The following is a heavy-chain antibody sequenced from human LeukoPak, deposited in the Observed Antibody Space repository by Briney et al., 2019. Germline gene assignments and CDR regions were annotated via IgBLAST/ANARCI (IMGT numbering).Heavy chain of an antibody. CDR3: ARVGQSRPNFEDIVVVPAANGFDP. D-gene: IGHD2-2*01. CDR2: IYYSGST. J-gene: IGHJ5*02. V-gene: IGHV4-30-4*08. Sequence: PSETLSLTCTVSGGSISSGDYYWSWLRPPQGKGLEWFGYIYYSGSTYYNPSLKSRVTISVDTSKNQFSLKLSSVTAADTAVYYGARVGQSRPNFEDIVVVPAANGFDPWGQGTLVSVSS. CDR1: GGSISSGDYY.